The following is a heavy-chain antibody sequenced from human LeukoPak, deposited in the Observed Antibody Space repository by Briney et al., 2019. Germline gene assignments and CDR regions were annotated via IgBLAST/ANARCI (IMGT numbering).Heavy chain of an antibody. CDR3: AKSGDGYNYNFDY. CDR1: GFTFSSYG. J-gene: IGHJ4*02. D-gene: IGHD5-24*01. Sequence: PGGSLRLSCAASGFTFSSYGMHWVRQAPGKGLEWVAVISYDGSNKYYADSVKGRFTISRDNSKNTLYLQMNSLRAEDTAVYCCAKSGDGYNYNFDYWGQGTLVTVSS. CDR2: ISYDGSNK. V-gene: IGHV3-30*18.